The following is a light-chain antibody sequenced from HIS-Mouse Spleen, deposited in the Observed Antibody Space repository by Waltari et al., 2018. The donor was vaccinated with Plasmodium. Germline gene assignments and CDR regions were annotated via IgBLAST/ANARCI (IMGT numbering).Light chain of an antibody. CDR3: QQYGSSPIT. CDR2: GAS. CDR1: QSVSSSY. J-gene: IGKJ5*01. Sequence: EIVLTQSPGTLSLSPGERATLSCSASQSVSSSYLAWYQQKPGQAPRLLILGASSRAPGIPDRFSGSGSGTDFTLTISRLEPEDFAVYYCQQYGSSPITFGQGTRLEIK. V-gene: IGKV3-20*01.